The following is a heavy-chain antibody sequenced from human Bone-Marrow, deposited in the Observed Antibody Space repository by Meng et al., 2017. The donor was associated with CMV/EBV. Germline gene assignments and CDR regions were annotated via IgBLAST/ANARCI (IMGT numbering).Heavy chain of an antibody. V-gene: IGHV3-30*02. D-gene: IGHD6-19*01. J-gene: IGHJ4*02. Sequence: GESLKISCAAPGFKFSSYGMHWVRQAPGKGLEWVSFIRYDGTYELYIEAVKGRFTISRDNSRNTVYLQMNSLRAEDTAVYYCARDARPHSRGWYSGLDYWGQGTLVTVSS. CDR1: GFKFSSYG. CDR3: ARDARPHSRGWYSGLDY. CDR2: IRYDGTYE.